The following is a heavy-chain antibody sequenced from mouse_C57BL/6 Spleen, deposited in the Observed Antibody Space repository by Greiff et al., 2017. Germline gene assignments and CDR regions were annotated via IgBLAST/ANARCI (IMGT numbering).Heavy chain of an antibody. CDR1: GFTFSSYA. J-gene: IGHJ3*01. Sequence: EVQRVESGAGLVKPGGSLKLSCAASGFTFSSYAMSWVRQTPEKRLEWVAYICSGGDYIYYADTVKGRFTISRDNARNTLYLQMSSLKSEDSAVYYCTSDYGSSPAWFAYWGQGTLVTVSA. D-gene: IGHD1-1*01. V-gene: IGHV5-9-1*02. CDR3: TSDYGSSPAWFAY. CDR2: ICSGGDYI.